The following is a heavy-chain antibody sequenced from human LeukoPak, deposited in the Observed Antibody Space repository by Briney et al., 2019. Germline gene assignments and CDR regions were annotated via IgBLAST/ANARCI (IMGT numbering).Heavy chain of an antibody. CDR3: AKETLYYYDSSGYYDY. J-gene: IGHJ4*02. V-gene: IGHV3-23*01. D-gene: IGHD3-22*01. CDR2: ISGSGGST. CDR1: GFTFSSYA. Sequence: GGSLRLSCAASGFTFSSYAMSWVRQAPGKGLEWVSAISGSGGSTYYADSVKGRFTISRDNSKNTLYLQMNSLRAEDTAVYHCAKETLYYYDSSGYYDYWGQGTLVTVSS.